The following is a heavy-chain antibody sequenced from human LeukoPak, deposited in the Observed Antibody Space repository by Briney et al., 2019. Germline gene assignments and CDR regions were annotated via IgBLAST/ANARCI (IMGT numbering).Heavy chain of an antibody. CDR3: ARVDGYSSGFN. CDR2: IYYSGST. CDR1: GGSSSSSSYY. J-gene: IGHJ4*02. V-gene: IGHV4-39*07. D-gene: IGHD6-19*01. Sequence: KPSETLSLTCTVSGGSSSSSSYYWGWIRQPPGKGLEWIGSIYYSGSTYYNPSLKSRVTISVDTSKNQFSLKLSSVTAADTVVYYCARVDGYSSGFNWGQGTLVTVSS.